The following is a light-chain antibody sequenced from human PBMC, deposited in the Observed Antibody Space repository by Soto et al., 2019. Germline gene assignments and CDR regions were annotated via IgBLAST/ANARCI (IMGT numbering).Light chain of an antibody. CDR1: QSVSGSN. J-gene: IGKJ1*01. V-gene: IGKV3-20*01. CDR3: QQYGSSPTT. Sequence: EIVLTQSPGTLSLSPGERATLSCRASQSVSGSNLAWYQQKPGQAPRLVIYGASSGATGIPDRFSGSGSGTDFTLTISRLEPEDFAVYYCQQYGSSPTTFGQGTKVDIK. CDR2: GAS.